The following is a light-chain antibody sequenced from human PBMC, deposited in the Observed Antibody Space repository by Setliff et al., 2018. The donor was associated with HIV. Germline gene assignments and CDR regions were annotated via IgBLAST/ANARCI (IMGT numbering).Light chain of an antibody. Sequence: QSALTQPPSVSGSPGQSIIISCTGTTSDIGSYNRVSWYQQRPGTAPKLIIYEVNKRPSGVSNRFSGSKSGTTASLSISGIQADDEADYYCCSYAGSNIFVVFGTGTKVTVL. CDR3: CSYAGSNIFVV. CDR1: TSDIGSYNR. V-gene: IGLV2-23*02. J-gene: IGLJ1*01. CDR2: EVN.